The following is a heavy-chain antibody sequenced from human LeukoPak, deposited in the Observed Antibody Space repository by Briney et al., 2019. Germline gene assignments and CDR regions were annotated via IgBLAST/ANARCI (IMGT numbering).Heavy chain of an antibody. CDR1: GYTFTSYG. CDR2: ISAYKGNT. J-gene: IGHJ6*04. V-gene: IGHV1-18*01. D-gene: IGHD2-15*01. CDR3: ARTPVVAPLGAMDV. Sequence: AASVTVSCKASGYTFTSYGISWVRQPPGKGLEWMGWISAYKGNTNYAQKLQGRVTMTTDTSTSTAYMELRSLRSDDTAVYYCARTPVVAPLGAMDVWGKGTTVTVSS.